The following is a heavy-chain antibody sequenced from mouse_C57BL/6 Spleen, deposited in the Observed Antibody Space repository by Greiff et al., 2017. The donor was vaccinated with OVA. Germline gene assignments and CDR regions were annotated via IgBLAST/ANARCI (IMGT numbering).Heavy chain of an antibody. CDR1: GFTFSSYA. D-gene: IGHD1-3*01. V-gene: IGHV5-9-1*02. CDR3: TRGGITTRVAPDGYFGV. J-gene: IGHJ1*03. Sequence: EVKLMESGDGLVKPGGSLKLSCAASGFTFSSYAMSWVRQTPEKRLEWVAYISSGGDYIYYADTLKGRFTISRDNAWNTLYLQMSSLKSEDTAMYYCTRGGITTRVAPDGYFGVWGTGTTVTVS. CDR2: ISSGGDYI.